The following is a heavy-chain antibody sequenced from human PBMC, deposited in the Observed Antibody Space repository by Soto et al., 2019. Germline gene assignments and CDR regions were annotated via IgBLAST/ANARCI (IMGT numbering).Heavy chain of an antibody. D-gene: IGHD3-22*01. J-gene: IGHJ6*02. Sequence: VKVSCKASGGTFSSYAISWVRQAPGQGLEWMGGIIPIFGTANYAQKFQGRVTITADESTSTAYMELSSLRSEDTAVYYCARDPYYYDSSGYYYSGMDVWGQGTTVTVSS. CDR2: IIPIFGTA. CDR1: GGTFSSYA. V-gene: IGHV1-69*01. CDR3: ARDPYYYDSSGYYYSGMDV.